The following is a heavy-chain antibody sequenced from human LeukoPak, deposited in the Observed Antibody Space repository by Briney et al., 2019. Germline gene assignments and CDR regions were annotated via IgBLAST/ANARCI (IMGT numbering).Heavy chain of an antibody. CDR1: GYTFTSYD. D-gene: IGHD1-1*01. Sequence: ASVKVSCKASGYTFTSYDINWVRQATGQGLEWMGWMNPNSGNTGYAQKFQGRITMTRNTSISAAYMELSRLRSDDTAVYYCARTMTLELWNGIDYWGQGTLVTVSS. CDR2: MNPNSGNT. CDR3: ARTMTLELWNGIDY. V-gene: IGHV1-8*01. J-gene: IGHJ4*02.